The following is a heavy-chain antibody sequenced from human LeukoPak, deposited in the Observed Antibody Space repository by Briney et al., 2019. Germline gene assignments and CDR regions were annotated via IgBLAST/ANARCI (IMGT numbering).Heavy chain of an antibody. D-gene: IGHD3-22*01. CDR2: ISGSVGST. J-gene: IGHJ5*02. CDR1: GFTFSSYA. V-gene: IGHV3-23*01. Sequence: GGSVRLSCAASGFTFSSYAMSWVRQAPGKGLEWVSAISGSVGSTYYADSVKGRLTISRDNSKNTLYLQMNSLRAEDTAVYYCAKDRHSSGSWGQGTLVTVSS. CDR3: AKDRHSSGS.